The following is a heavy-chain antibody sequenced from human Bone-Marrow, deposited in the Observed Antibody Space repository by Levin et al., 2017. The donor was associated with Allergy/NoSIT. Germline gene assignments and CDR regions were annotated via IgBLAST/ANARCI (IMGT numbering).Heavy chain of an antibody. CDR3: ARVDCSSTSCYFGAYNWFDP. CDR1: GGSISSGGYY. V-gene: IGHV4-31*03. CDR2: IYYSGST. Sequence: TLSLTCTVSGGSISSGGYYWSWIRQHPGKGLEWIGYIYYSGSTYYNPSLKSRVTISVDTSKNQFSLKLSSVTAADTAVYYCARVDCSSTSCYFGAYNWFDPWGQGTLVTVSS. D-gene: IGHD2-2*01. J-gene: IGHJ5*02.